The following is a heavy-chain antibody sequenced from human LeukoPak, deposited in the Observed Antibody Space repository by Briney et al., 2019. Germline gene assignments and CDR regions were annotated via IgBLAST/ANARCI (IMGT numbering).Heavy chain of an antibody. Sequence: SETLSLTCIVSGGSINSYWSWIRQPAGKGLGWIGRISGSGTITYNPALQSRLTISIDTSKNQFSLKLMSVTAADTAVYYCAREGIGSGWLKLNWFDPWGQGTLVTVSS. V-gene: IGHV4-4*07. J-gene: IGHJ5*02. D-gene: IGHD6-19*01. CDR1: GGSINSY. CDR3: AREGIGSGWLKLNWFDP. CDR2: ISGSGTI.